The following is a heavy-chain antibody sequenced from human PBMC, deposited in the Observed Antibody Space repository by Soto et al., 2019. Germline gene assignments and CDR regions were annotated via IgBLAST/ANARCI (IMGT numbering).Heavy chain of an antibody. J-gene: IGHJ4*02. Sequence: PVGSPRLSSAASGFTFSSYAMHWVRQAPGKGLEWVAVISYDGSNKYYADSVKGRFTISRDNSKNTLHLQMNSLRAEDTAMYYCASQYGPPVDYWGQGTRGT. D-gene: IGHD2-8*01. CDR3: ASQYGPPVDY. CDR2: ISYDGSNK. CDR1: GFTFSSYA. V-gene: IGHV3-30-3*01.